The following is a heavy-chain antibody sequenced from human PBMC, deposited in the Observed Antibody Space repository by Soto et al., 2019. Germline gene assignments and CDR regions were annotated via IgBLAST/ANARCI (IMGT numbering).Heavy chain of an antibody. D-gene: IGHD3-22*01. CDR3: VRGIKLAIVVVITGEDY. J-gene: IGHJ4*02. CDR1: GFTFGTYT. V-gene: IGHV3-21*01. CDR2: IGTTSSFI. Sequence: GSLRLSCAASGFTFGTYTMNWVRQAPGKGLEWVASIGTTSSFIYYADSVRGRFTISRDNSKNTLYLQMNSLRAEDTAVYYCVRGIKLAIVVVITGEDYWGQGTLVTVSS.